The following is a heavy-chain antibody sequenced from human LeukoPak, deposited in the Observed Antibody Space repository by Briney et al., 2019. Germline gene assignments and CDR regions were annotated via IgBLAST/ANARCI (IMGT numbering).Heavy chain of an antibody. Sequence: GGSLRLSCAASRFSFSTYSMNWVRQAPGKGLEWVSCISSNSGDLYYADSVKGRFTISRDNAKNSLYLQMNSLRAEDTAVYYCASLHGDYVYWGQGTLVTVSS. CDR1: RFSFSTYS. J-gene: IGHJ4*02. CDR2: ISSNSGDL. D-gene: IGHD4-17*01. CDR3: ASLHGDYVY. V-gene: IGHV3-21*01.